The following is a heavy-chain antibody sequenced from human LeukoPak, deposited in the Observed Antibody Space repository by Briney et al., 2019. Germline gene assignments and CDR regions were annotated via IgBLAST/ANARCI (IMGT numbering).Heavy chain of an antibody. V-gene: IGHV4-59*12. CDR3: AGGGVGDRLGY. CDR1: RGSISSYY. Sequence: SETLSLTCTVSRGSISSYYWNWIRQPPGKGLEWIGYIYDSGITNYNPSLKSRVTISVNTSKNQFSLKLSSVTAADTAVYYCAGGGVGDRLGYWGQGTLVTVSS. J-gene: IGHJ4*02. CDR2: IYDSGIT. D-gene: IGHD3-10*01.